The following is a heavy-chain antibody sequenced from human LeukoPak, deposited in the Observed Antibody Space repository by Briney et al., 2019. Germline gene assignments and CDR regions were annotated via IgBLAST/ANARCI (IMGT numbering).Heavy chain of an antibody. J-gene: IGHJ4*02. Sequence: GASVKVSCKASGYTFTRYYMHWVRQAPGEGVEWMGWINPNSGGTNYAQKFQGRVTMTRDTSISTAYMELSRLRSDDTAVYYCARVEWTSLNSGGEFDYWGQGTLVTVSS. CDR2: INPNSGGT. CDR1: GYTFTRYY. V-gene: IGHV1-2*02. D-gene: IGHD3-10*01. CDR3: ARVEWTSLNSGGEFDY.